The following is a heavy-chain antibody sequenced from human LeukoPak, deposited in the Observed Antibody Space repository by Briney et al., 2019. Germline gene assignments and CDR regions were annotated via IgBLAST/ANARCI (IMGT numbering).Heavy chain of an antibody. V-gene: IGHV3-15*01. CDR1: GFTFSNAW. D-gene: IGHD3-22*01. Sequence: PGGSLRLSCAASGFTFSNAWMSWVRQAPGKGLEWVGRIKSKTDGGTTDYAASVKGRFTISRDDSKNTLYLQMNSLKTEDTAVYYCTTGVGYYYDSSGYYAPKETSYYFDYWGQGILVTVSS. CDR2: IKSKTDGGTT. CDR3: TTGVGYYYDSSGYYAPKETSYYFDY. J-gene: IGHJ4*02.